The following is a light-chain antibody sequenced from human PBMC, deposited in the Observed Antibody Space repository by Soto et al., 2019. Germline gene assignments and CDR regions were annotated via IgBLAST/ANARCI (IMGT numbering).Light chain of an antibody. CDR1: QRINIY. Sequence: DIQMTQSPSSLSASVGDRVTITCRASQRINIYLNWYRQKPGKGPELLIYSASNLESGVPSRFSGCGSGTDLTLTISRLQPEELSTYQCQRSFSTSTFGQGTRLEIK. CDR2: SAS. V-gene: IGKV1-39*01. CDR3: QRSFSTST. J-gene: IGKJ5*01.